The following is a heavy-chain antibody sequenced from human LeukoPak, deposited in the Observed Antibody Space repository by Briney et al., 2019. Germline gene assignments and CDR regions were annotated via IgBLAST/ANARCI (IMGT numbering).Heavy chain of an antibody. CDR1: GGSFSCYY. D-gene: IGHD3-9*01. V-gene: IGHV4-34*01. J-gene: IGHJ4*02. Sequence: SETLSLTCAVYGGSFSCYYWSWIRQPPGKGLEWIGEINHSGSTNYNPSLRSRVTISADTPKNQFSLKLSTVTADNTAWYYRPRGRPKNRYFDSYDYWGQGTLVTVSS. CDR2: INHSGST. CDR3: PRGRPKNRYFDSYDY.